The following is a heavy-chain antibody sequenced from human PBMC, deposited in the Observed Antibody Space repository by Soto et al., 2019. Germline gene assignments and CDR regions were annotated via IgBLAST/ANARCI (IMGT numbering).Heavy chain of an antibody. V-gene: IGHV3-23*01. D-gene: IGHD3-10*01. CDR1: GFTFSSYA. Sequence: HPGGSLRLSCAASGFTFSSYAMSWVRQAPGKGLEWVSAISGSGGSTYYADSVKGRFTISRDNSKNTLYLQMNSLRAEDTAVYYCAKRDEGKVYYYYYMDVWGKGTTVTVSS. J-gene: IGHJ6*03. CDR2: ISGSGGST. CDR3: AKRDEGKVYYYYYMDV.